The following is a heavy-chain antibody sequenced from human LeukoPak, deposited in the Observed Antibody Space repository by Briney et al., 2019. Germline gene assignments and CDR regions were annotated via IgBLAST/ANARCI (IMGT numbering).Heavy chain of an antibody. CDR1: GFTFSSYW. V-gene: IGHV3-7*03. D-gene: IGHD6-6*01. Sequence: GGSLRLSCAASGFTFSSYWMSWVRQAPGKGLEWVANIKQDGSEKYYVDSVRGRFTISRDNAKNSVYLQMNSLRAEDTAVYYCARDPGGGIAARGNQRGPGAFDYWGQGTLVTVSS. CDR2: IKQDGSEK. CDR3: ARDPGGGIAARGNQRGPGAFDY. J-gene: IGHJ4*02.